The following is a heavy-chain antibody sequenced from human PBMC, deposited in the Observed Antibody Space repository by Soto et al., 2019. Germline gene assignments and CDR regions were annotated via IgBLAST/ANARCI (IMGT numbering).Heavy chain of an antibody. D-gene: IGHD1-26*01. Sequence: QVQLVESGGGVVQPGRSLRLSCAASGFTFSSYAMHWVRQAPGKGLEGVAVISYDGSNKYYADSVKGRFTISRDNSKNTRYLQMNSLRAEDTAVYYCARGGEELLTGADAFDIWGQGTMVTVSS. CDR3: ARGGEELLTGADAFDI. CDR2: ISYDGSNK. J-gene: IGHJ3*02. V-gene: IGHV3-30-3*01. CDR1: GFTFSSYA.